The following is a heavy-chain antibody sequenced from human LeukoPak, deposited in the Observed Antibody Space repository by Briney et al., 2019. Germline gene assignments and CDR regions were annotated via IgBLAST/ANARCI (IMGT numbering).Heavy chain of an antibody. Sequence: GGSLRLSCAASGFTFSSYSMNWVRQAPGKGLEWVSYISSSSSTIYYADSVKGRFTISRDNAKNSLYLQMNSLRAEDTAVYYCARDFGGSWFGESYAQDWGQGALVTVSS. CDR3: ARDFGGSWFGESYAQD. CDR1: GFTFSSYS. CDR2: ISSSSSTI. D-gene: IGHD3-10*01. J-gene: IGHJ4*02. V-gene: IGHV3-48*01.